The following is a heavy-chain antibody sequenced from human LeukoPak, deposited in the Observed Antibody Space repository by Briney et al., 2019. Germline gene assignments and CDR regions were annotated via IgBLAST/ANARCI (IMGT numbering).Heavy chain of an antibody. J-gene: IGHJ4*02. CDR1: GLSFRGYG. CDR3: ARGRGGPPFDY. Sequence: GGSLRLACAASGLSFRGYGMHWVRQAPGKGLEYVSAISADGGTTYYADSVKDRFIISRDNAKNTLYLQMGSLRNEDMAVYYCARGRGGPPFDYWGQGTLVIVSS. CDR2: ISADGGTT. V-gene: IGHV3-64*02.